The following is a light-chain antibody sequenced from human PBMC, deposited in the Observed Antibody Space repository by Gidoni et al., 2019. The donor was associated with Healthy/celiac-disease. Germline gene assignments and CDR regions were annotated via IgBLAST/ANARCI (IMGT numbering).Light chain of an antibody. CDR3: QQYKNWPQGT. V-gene: IGKV3-15*01. Sequence: EIVMTQSPATLSVSPGERATLSCRASQSVNSTLAWYQLLIYGASTRATGIPARFSGSGSGTEFTLTISSLQSEDFAVYYCQQYKNWPQGTFGQGTKLEIK. J-gene: IGKJ2*01. CDR2: GAS. CDR1: QSVNST.